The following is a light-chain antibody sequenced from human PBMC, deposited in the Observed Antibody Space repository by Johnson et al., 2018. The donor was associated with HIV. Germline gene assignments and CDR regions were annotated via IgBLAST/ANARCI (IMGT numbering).Light chain of an antibody. J-gene: IGLJ1*01. V-gene: IGLV1-51*01. CDR2: DDN. CDR3: GTWDSSLSSGGV. Sequence: QSVLTQPPSVSAAPGQKVTISCSVSSANIGNNYVSWYQQLPGTAPKLLIYDDNKRPSGIPDRFSGSKSGTSATLGITGLQPGDEAVYYCGTWDSSLSSGGVFGTGTRVTVL. CDR1: SANIGNNY.